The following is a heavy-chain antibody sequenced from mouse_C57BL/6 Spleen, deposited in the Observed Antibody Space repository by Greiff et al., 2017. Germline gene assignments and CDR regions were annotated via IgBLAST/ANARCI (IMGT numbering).Heavy chain of an antibody. D-gene: IGHD3-2*02. Sequence: EVKLQESGPGLVKPSQSLSLTCSVTGYSITSGYYWNWIRQFPGNKLEWMGYISYDGSNNYNPSLKNRISITRDTSKNQFFLKLNSVTTEDTATYYCARQLRLQNYAMDYWGQGTSVTVSS. CDR2: ISYDGSN. J-gene: IGHJ4*01. CDR1: GYSITSGYY. CDR3: ARQLRLQNYAMDY. V-gene: IGHV3-6*01.